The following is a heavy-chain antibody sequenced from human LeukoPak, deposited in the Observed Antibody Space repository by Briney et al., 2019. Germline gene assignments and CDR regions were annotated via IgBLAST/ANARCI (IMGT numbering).Heavy chain of an antibody. V-gene: IGHV3-23*01. CDR2: ISASGGKT. CDR1: GFTFDNYV. Sequence: QPGGSLRLSCAASGFTFDNYVMNWVRQAPGKGLEWVSGISASGGKTYYADSVKGRFTISRDNAKNSLYLQMNSLRAEDTAVYYCARDQSYYGSGSYYNVLDYWGQGTLVTVSS. CDR3: ARDQSYYGSGSYYNVLDY. D-gene: IGHD3-10*01. J-gene: IGHJ4*02.